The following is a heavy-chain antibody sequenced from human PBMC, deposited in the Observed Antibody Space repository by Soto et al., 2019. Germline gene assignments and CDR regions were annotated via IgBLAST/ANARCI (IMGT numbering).Heavy chain of an antibody. CDR1: SGPTSSHN. Sequence: QVQLQQSGPGLVKPSETLSLTCSVSSGPTSSHNWGWIRQTPGRGLEWIGYVYSTGGTSYNPSLNRRVHVSADTSTNHISLTLTSGTAADTAVYYCVGQGIGNLRGLVDVWGQGTTVRVSS. D-gene: IGHD1-1*01. CDR3: VGQGIGNLRGLVDV. CDR2: VYSTGGT. V-gene: IGHV4-59*08. J-gene: IGHJ6*02.